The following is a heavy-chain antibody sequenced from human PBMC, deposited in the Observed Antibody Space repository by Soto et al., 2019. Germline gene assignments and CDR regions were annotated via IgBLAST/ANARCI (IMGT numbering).Heavy chain of an antibody. CDR2: VFYTGST. D-gene: IGHD1-26*01. V-gene: IGHV4-59*01. CDR3: ARSYSGTFYGYDT. Sequence: PSETLSLTCTVPGGSISSYHWSWIRQSPGKGLEWIGYVFYTGSTIYNPALKRRVTISVDTSKNQFSLKLSSVSAADTGLYYCARSYSGTFYGYDTWGQGILVTVSS. CDR1: GGSISSYH. J-gene: IGHJ5*02.